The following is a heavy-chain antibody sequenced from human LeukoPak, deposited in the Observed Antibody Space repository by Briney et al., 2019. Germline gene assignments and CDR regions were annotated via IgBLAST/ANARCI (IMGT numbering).Heavy chain of an antibody. D-gene: IGHD6-19*01. Sequence: PGGSLRLSCAASGFTFSSYAMHWVRQAPGKGLEYVSAISSNGGSTYYANSVKGRFTISRDNSKNTLYLQMGSLRAEDMAVYYCARGLAVAGIRRLAPDAFDIWGQGTMVTVSS. J-gene: IGHJ3*02. V-gene: IGHV3-64*01. CDR3: ARGLAVAGIRRLAPDAFDI. CDR2: ISSNGGST. CDR1: GFTFSSYA.